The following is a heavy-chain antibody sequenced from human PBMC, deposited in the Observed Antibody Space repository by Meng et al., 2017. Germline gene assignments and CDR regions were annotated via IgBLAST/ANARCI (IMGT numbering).Heavy chain of an antibody. CDR2: INPNSGGT. V-gene: IGHV1-2*06. CDR3: ARDRGSGWSKGA. J-gene: IGHJ5*02. Sequence: QVQVVQSGAAVKKTGASVKVSCKASGYNFTGYYMHWVRQAPGQGLEWMGRINPNSGGTDYAQKFQGRVTVTRDTSITTAYMELSRLRSDDTAVYYCARDRGSGWSKGAWGQGTLVTVSS. D-gene: IGHD6-19*01. CDR1: GYNFTGYY.